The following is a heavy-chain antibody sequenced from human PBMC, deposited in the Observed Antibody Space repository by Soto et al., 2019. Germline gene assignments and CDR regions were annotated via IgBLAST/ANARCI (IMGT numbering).Heavy chain of an antibody. CDR1: GGTFSSYA. D-gene: IGHD2-21*02. V-gene: IGHV1-69*13. CDR3: ARDLGYCGGDCYSGYYYYYGMDV. CDR2: IIPIFGTA. Sequence: SVKVSCKASGGTFSSYAISWVRQAPGQGLERMGGIIPIFGTANYAQKFQGRVTITADESTSTAYMELSSLRSEDTAVYYCARDLGYCGGDCYSGYYYYYGMDVWGQGTTVPV. J-gene: IGHJ6*02.